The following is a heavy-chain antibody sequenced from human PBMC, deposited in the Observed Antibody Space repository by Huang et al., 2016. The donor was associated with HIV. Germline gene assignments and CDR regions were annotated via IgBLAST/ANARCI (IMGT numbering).Heavy chain of an antibody. D-gene: IGHD1-26*01. Sequence: EVQMLESGGGLVQTGGSLRLSCVASGFTFSGYAMIWVRQGPGKGLDLVSVIRGSGGKADYADSVKGRFTISRDNSKNTLYLQINKLGAEDTAIYYCAKGRGIVDWMPNYLYMYVWGTGTTVSVSS. V-gene: IGHV3-23*01. J-gene: IGHJ6*03. CDR2: IRGSGGKA. CDR3: AKGRGIVDWMPNYLYMYV. CDR1: GFTFSGYA.